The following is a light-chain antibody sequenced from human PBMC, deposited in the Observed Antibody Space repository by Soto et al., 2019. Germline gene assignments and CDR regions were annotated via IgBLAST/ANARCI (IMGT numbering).Light chain of an antibody. CDR3: TSYTTSGTYV. Sequence: QSALTQPASVSGSPGQSIAVSCSGTSSDIGAYIHVSWYQQHPGKAPKLMIYDVSNRPSGVSDRFSGSKSGNTASLTISGLQAEDEDDYYCTSYTTSGTYVFGAGTKVTVL. J-gene: IGLJ1*01. CDR1: SSDIGAYIH. CDR2: DVS. V-gene: IGLV2-14*03.